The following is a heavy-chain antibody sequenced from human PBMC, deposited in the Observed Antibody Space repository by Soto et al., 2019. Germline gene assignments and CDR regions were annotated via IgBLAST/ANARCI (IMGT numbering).Heavy chain of an antibody. V-gene: IGHV1-18*01. CDR2: ISAYNGNT. CDR3: ARDGHYSSGWNDAFDI. D-gene: IGHD6-19*01. J-gene: IGHJ3*02. Sequence: ASVKVSCEASGYTFTSYGISWVRQAPGQGLEWMGWISAYNGNTNYAQKLQGRVTMTTDTSTSTAYMELRSLRSDDTAVYYCARDGHYSSGWNDAFDIWGQGTMVTVSS. CDR1: GYTFTSYG.